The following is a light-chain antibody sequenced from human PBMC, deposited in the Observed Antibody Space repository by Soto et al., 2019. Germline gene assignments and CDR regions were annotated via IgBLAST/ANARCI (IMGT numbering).Light chain of an antibody. CDR1: QSISSSY. CDR2: AAS. V-gene: IGKV3-20*01. Sequence: EIVLTQSPHILSLSPGERATLSCRASQSISSSYLAWYQQKPGQTPRLLIYAASSRATGIPDRFSGSGSGTDFTLTISRLEAEDFAVYYCQHYGSSPTYTFGQGTKLEIK. J-gene: IGKJ2*01. CDR3: QHYGSSPTYT.